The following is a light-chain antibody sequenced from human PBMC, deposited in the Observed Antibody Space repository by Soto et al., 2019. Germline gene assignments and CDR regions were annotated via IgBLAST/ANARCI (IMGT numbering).Light chain of an antibody. Sequence: EIVLTQSPATLSLSPGERATLSCRASQSVSSYLAWYQQKPGQAPRLLIYDASNRATGIPARFSGSGSGTDFTLTISSLEPEDFAFYYCQQRSNWPPGFTFGPGTKVDIK. CDR3: QQRSNWPPGFT. J-gene: IGKJ3*01. CDR2: DAS. CDR1: QSVSSY. V-gene: IGKV3-11*01.